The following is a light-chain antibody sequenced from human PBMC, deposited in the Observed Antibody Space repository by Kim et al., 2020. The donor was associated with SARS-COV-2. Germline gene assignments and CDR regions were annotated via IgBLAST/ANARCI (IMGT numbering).Light chain of an antibody. CDR2: WSS. CDR3: QQYHDLPYT. V-gene: IGKV4-1*01. Sequence: GVSLGERATINCKSSQSVSNKLVWYQQKPVQPPKLLIRWSSDRESGVPDRFSGSGSGTDFTLTISSLQAEDVAVYHCQQYHDLPYTFGQGTKLEI. J-gene: IGKJ2*01. CDR1: QSVSNK.